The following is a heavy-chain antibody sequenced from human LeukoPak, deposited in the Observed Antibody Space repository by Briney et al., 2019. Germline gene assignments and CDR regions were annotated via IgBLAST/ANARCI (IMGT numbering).Heavy chain of an antibody. CDR1: GFPFRNYA. CDR2: ISYHGDKK. V-gene: IGHV3-30-3*01. CDR3: ARDVTGTGYFDY. J-gene: IGHJ4*02. D-gene: IGHD1-20*01. Sequence: PGRSLRLSCAASGFPFRNYAMHWVRQAPGKGLEWVTAISYHGDKKYYADSAQGRFTVSRDNFKNTVYLQMDSLRPEDTAVYHCARDVTGTGYFDYWGQGTLVTVSS.